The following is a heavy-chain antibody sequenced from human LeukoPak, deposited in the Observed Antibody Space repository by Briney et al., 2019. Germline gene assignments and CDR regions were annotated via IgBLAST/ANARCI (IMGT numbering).Heavy chain of an antibody. CDR1: GFTFSSYG. V-gene: IGHV3-30*18. CDR3: AKGLGYCSGGSCYFDY. D-gene: IGHD2-15*01. J-gene: IGHJ4*02. CDR2: ISYDGSNK. Sequence: GGSLRLSCAASGFTFSSYGMHWVRQAPGKGLEWVAVISYDGSNKCYADSVKGRFTISRDNSKNTLYLQMNSLRAEDTAVYYCAKGLGYCSGGSCYFDYWGQGTLVTVSS.